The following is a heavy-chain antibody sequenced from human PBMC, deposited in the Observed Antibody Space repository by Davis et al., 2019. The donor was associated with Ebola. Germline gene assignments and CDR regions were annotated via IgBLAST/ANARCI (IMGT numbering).Heavy chain of an antibody. CDR1: GYTFTSYG. V-gene: IGHV1-69*06. Sequence: SVKVSCKASGYTFTSYGISWVRQAPGQGLEWMGGIIPIFGTANYAQKFQGRVTITADKSTSTAYMELSSLRSEDTAVYYCARESRYQLLYVDYWGQGTLVTVSS. CDR2: IIPIFGTA. CDR3: ARESRYQLLYVDY. J-gene: IGHJ4*02. D-gene: IGHD2-2*01.